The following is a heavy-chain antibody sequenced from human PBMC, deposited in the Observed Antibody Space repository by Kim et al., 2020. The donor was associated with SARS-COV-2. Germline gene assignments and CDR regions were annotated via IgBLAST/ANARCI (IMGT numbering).Heavy chain of an antibody. D-gene: IGHD3-10*01. CDR3: TRALSGSGRGFDP. Sequence: GGSLRLSCAACGFSFNDYWMTWIRQAPGKGLEWVAGIKHDGSEKLYADSVKGRFTISRDNAKTSLYLQMNSLRVEDMAVYYCTRALSGSGRGFDPWGQGTLVTGSS. CDR1: GFSFNDYW. J-gene: IGHJ5*02. V-gene: IGHV3-7*05. CDR2: IKHDGSEK.